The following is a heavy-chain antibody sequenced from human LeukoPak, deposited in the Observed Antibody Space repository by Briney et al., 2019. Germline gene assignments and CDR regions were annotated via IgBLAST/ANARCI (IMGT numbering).Heavy chain of an antibody. J-gene: IGHJ4*02. V-gene: IGHV1-18*01. CDR1: GGTFSSYA. CDR3: ATTAPFGVVIHDY. Sequence: ASVKVSCKASGGTFSSYAISWVRQAPGQGLEWMGWISAYNGNTNYAQKLQGRVTMTTDTSTSTAYMELRSLRSDDTAVYYCATTAPFGVVIHDYWGQGTLVTVSS. CDR2: ISAYNGNT. D-gene: IGHD3-3*01.